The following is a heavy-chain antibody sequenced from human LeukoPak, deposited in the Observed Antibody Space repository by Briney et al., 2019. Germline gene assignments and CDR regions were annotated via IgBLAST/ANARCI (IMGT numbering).Heavy chain of an antibody. CDR1: GGSISSSSYY. CDR2: IYYSGST. J-gene: IGHJ5*02. V-gene: IGHV4-39*07. Sequence: SETLSLTCTVSGGSISSSSYYWGWIRQPPGKGLEWIGSIYYSGSTYYNPSLKSRVTISVDTSKNQFSLKLSSVTAADTAVYYCARDADSSGSWGQGTLVTVSS. CDR3: ARDADSSGS. D-gene: IGHD3-22*01.